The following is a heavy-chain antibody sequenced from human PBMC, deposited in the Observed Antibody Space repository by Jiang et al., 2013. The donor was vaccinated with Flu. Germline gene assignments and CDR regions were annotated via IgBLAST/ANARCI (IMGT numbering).Heavy chain of an antibody. J-gene: IGHJ3*02. CDR3: ATTLAYCSSTSCQGGDAFDI. CDR2: IDPSDSYT. CDR1: GYSFTSYW. D-gene: IGHD2-2*01. V-gene: IGHV5-10-1*01. Sequence: KGSGYSFTSYWISWVRQMPGKGLEWMGRIDPSDSYTNYSPSFQGHVTISADKSISTAYLQWSSLKASDTAMYYCATTLAYCSSTSCQGGDAFDIWGQGTMVTVSS.